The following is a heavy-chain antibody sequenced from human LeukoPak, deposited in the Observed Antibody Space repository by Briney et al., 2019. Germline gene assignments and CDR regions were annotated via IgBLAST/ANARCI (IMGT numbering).Heavy chain of an antibody. Sequence: SVKVSCKASGGTFSSYAISWVRQAPGQGLEWMGGIIPIFGTANYAQKFQGRVTITTDESTGTAYMELSSLRSEDTAVYYCARADTGDRYYYYMDVWGKGTTVTVSS. V-gene: IGHV1-69*05. CDR2: IIPIFGTA. CDR3: ARADTGDRYYYYMDV. CDR1: GGTFSSYA. J-gene: IGHJ6*03. D-gene: IGHD7-27*01.